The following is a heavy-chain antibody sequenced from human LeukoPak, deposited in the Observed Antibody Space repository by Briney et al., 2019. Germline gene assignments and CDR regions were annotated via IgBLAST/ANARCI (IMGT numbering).Heavy chain of an antibody. CDR2: ISYDGSNK. CDR1: GFTFSSYS. V-gene: IGHV3-30*18. Sequence: PGGSLRLSCAASGFTFSSYSMNWVRQAPGKGLEWVAVISYDGSNKYYADSVKGRFTISRDNSKNTLYLQMNSLRAEDTAVYYCAKDNERWFDYWGQGTLVTVSS. D-gene: IGHD2-15*01. J-gene: IGHJ4*02. CDR3: AKDNERWFDY.